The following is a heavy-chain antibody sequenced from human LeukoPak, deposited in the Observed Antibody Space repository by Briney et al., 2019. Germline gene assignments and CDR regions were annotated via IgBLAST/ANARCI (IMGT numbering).Heavy chain of an antibody. D-gene: IGHD2-2*01. J-gene: IGHJ6*02. V-gene: IGHV1-18*01. Sequence: ASVKVSCKASGYTFTIYGISWVRQAPGQGLEWMGWISAYNGNTNYAQKLQGRVTMTTDTSTSTAYMELRSLRSDDTAVYYCARYCSSTSCPGGYYYYGMDVWGQGTTVTVSS. CDR2: ISAYNGNT. CDR3: ARYCSSTSCPGGYYYYGMDV. CDR1: GYTFTIYG.